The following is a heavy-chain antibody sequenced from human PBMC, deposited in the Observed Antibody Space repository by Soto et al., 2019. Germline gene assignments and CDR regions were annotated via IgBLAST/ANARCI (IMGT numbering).Heavy chain of an antibody. CDR1: GFRFDDFG. CDR2: ITWNGVTT. D-gene: IGHD6-19*01. CDR3: ARDGGVVVAVDAFDI. J-gene: IGHJ3*02. V-gene: IGHV3-20*04. Sequence: EEQLVESGGGVVRPGGSLTLSCAASGFRFDDFGMSWVRQAPGKGLEWVSGITWNGVTTGYVKSVKGRFTISRDNAKNSLYLQMGSLRAEDTAIYYCARDGGVVVAVDAFDIWGQGTMVSVSS.